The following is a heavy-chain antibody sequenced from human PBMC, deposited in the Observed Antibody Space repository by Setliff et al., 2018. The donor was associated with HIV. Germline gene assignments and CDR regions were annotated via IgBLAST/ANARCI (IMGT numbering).Heavy chain of an antibody. V-gene: IGHV4-39*01. Sequence: SETLSLTCTVSGGSASNSRYYWAWLRQPPGKGLEYIGSIHYNEKTYYNPSLKSRVTISIDTSKNQFSLNLTSVTAADTAVYYCASRVYYYDSNNFLREEGFDPWGQGTLVTVSS. J-gene: IGHJ5*02. CDR2: IHYNEKT. D-gene: IGHD3-22*01. CDR1: GGSASNSRYY. CDR3: ASRVYYYDSNNFLREEGFDP.